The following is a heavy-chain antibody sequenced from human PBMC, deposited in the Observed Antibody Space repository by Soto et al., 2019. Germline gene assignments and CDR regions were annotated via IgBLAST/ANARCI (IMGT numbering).Heavy chain of an antibody. CDR1: GFTLDDYA. CDR2: ISWNRGSI. D-gene: IGHD6-19*01. CDR3: ATVSGIAVAGPLGY. V-gene: IGHV3-9*01. Sequence: EVQLVESGGGLVQPGRSLRLSCAASGFTLDDYAMHWVRQAPGKGLELVSGISWNRGSICYADSVKGRFTISRDNAKNSRYLQMSSLRADDTAVDYCATVSGIAVAGPLGYWGQGTLVTVSS. J-gene: IGHJ4*02.